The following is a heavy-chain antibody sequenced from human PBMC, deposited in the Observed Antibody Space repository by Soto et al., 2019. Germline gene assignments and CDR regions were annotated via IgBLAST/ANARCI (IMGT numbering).Heavy chain of an antibody. CDR3: ARGQGWSIAGSMDV. CDR2: VSYDGSNI. Sequence: QVRLVESGGGVVQVGGSLRLSCAASGFTFYSYVMNWVRQAPGKGLEWVAVVSYDGSNIKYADPVKGRFTISRDNSKNTLSLHMDSLRTEDTAVYYCARGQGWSIAGSMDVWGQGTTVTVSS. V-gene: IGHV3-30*03. CDR1: GFTFYSYV. J-gene: IGHJ6*02. D-gene: IGHD6-6*01.